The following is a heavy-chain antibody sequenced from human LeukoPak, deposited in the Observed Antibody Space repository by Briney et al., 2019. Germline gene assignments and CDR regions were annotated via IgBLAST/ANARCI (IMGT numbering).Heavy chain of an antibody. D-gene: IGHD1-26*01. Sequence: PSETLSLTCAVSGGSISSSNWWSWVRQPPGKGLEWIGEIYHSGSTNYNPSLKSRVTISVDKSKNQFSLKLSSVTAADTAVYYYARRSYSGSYWPYYFDYWGQGTLVTVSS. J-gene: IGHJ4*02. CDR3: ARRSYSGSYWPYYFDY. CDR1: GGSISSSNW. V-gene: IGHV4-4*02. CDR2: IYHSGST.